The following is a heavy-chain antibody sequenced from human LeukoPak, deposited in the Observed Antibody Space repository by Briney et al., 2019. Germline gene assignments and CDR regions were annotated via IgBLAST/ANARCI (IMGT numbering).Heavy chain of an antibody. CDR2: ISAYNGNT. J-gene: IGHJ4*02. CDR1: GYTFTSYG. V-gene: IGHV1-18*01. D-gene: IGHD3-9*01. CDR3: ARSSGILTGYSPPVDY. Sequence: ASVKVSCKASGYTFTSYGISWVRQAPGQGLEWMGWISAYNGNTNYAQKLQGRVTMTTDTSTSTAYMELRSLRSDDTAVYYCARSSGILTGYSPPVDYWGQGTLVTASS.